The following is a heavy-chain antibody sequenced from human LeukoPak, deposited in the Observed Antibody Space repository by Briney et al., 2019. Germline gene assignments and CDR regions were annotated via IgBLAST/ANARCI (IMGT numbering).Heavy chain of an antibody. CDR2: INPNSGGT. V-gene: IGHV1-2*02. Sequence: GASVKVSCKASGYTFTGYYMHWVRQAPGQGLEWMRWINPNSGGTNYAQKFQGRVTMTRDTSISTAYMELSRLRSDDTAVYYCARASYYYYYMDVWGKGTTVTVSS. J-gene: IGHJ6*03. CDR1: GYTFTGYY. CDR3: ARASYYYYYMDV.